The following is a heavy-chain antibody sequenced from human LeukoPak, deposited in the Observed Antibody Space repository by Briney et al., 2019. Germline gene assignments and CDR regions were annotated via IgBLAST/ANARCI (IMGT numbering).Heavy chain of an antibody. Sequence: SETLSLTCTVSGYSISSGYYWGWIRQPPGKGLEWIGSIYHSGNTYYNPSLKSRVTISVDTSKNQFSLKLSSVTAADTAVYYCARVGSGWYSSYYYYMDVWGKGTTVTVSS. CDR2: IYHSGNT. J-gene: IGHJ6*03. CDR1: GYSISSGYY. CDR3: ARVGSGWYSSYYYYMDV. D-gene: IGHD6-19*01. V-gene: IGHV4-38-2*02.